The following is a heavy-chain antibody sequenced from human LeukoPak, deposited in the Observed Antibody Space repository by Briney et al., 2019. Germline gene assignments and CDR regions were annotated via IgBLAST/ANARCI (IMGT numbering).Heavy chain of an antibody. CDR2: ISSSSSYI. V-gene: IGHV3-21*01. Sequence: GGSLRLSCAASGFTFSSYSMNWVRQAPGKGLEWVSSISSSSSYIYYADSVKGRFTISRDNAKNSLYLQMNSLRAEDTAVYYCARDYRSPGGSYLPFDYWGQGTLVTVSS. CDR1: GFTFSSYS. CDR3: ARDYRSPGGSYLPFDY. J-gene: IGHJ4*02. D-gene: IGHD1-26*01.